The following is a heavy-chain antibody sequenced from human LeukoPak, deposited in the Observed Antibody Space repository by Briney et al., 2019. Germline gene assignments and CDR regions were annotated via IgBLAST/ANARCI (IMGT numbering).Heavy chain of an antibody. CDR2: ISGSGGNT. D-gene: IGHD4-17*01. J-gene: IGHJ4*02. V-gene: IGHV3-23*01. CDR1: GFTFSSYA. Sequence: GGSLRLSCAASGFTFSSYAMSWVRQAPGKGLEWVSTISGSGGNTYYADSVKGRFTISRDNSKNTLYLQMNSLRAEDTAVYYCARDPSDYGDHYFDYWGQGTLVTVSS. CDR3: ARDPSDYGDHYFDY.